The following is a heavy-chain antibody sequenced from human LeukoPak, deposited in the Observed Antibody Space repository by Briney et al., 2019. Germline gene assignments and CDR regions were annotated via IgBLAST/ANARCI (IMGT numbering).Heavy chain of an antibody. CDR3: ARDGEPAAIANWFDP. V-gene: IGHV4-34*01. CDR2: INHSGST. D-gene: IGHD2-2*02. Sequence: SETLSLTCAVYGGSFSGYYWSWIRQPPGKGLEWIGEINHSGSTNYNPSLKSRVTMSVDTSKNQFSLKLSSVTAADTAAYYYARDGEPAAIANWFDPWGQGTLVTVSS. J-gene: IGHJ5*02. CDR1: GGSFSGYY.